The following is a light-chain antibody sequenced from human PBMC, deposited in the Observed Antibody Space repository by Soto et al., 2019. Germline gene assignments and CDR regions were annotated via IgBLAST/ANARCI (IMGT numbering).Light chain of an antibody. V-gene: IGKV3-20*01. Sequence: EIVLTQSPGTLSLSPGERATLSCRASQSVNSNYLVWYQQNPGQAPRLLIYGSSIRATGIPDRFSGSGSGTDFTLTISRLEPEDFAVYYCQQYAGSLSWPFGQGTKVDI. CDR3: QQYAGSLSWP. CDR1: QSVNSNY. J-gene: IGKJ1*01. CDR2: GSS.